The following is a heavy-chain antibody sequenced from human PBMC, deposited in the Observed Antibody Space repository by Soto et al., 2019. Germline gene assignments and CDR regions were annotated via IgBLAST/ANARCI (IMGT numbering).Heavy chain of an antibody. CDR3: AKDQGVWFGDFRPSYYFDY. CDR2: ISGSGGST. CDR1: GFTFSSYA. J-gene: IGHJ4*02. Sequence: EVQLLESGGRLVQPGGSLRLSCAASGFTFSSYAMSWVRQAPGKGLEWVSAISGSGGSTYYADSVKGRFTISRDNSKNTLYLQMNSLRAEDTAVYYCAKDQGVWFGDFRPSYYFDYWGQGTLVTVSS. D-gene: IGHD3-10*01. V-gene: IGHV3-23*01.